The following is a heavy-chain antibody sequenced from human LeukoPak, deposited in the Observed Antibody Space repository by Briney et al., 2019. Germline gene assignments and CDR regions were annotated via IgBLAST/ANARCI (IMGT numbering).Heavy chain of an antibody. Sequence: GGSLRLSCAASGFTFSSYAMHWVRQAPGKGLEWVAVISYDGSNKYYADSVKGRFTISRDNSKNTLYLQMNSLRAEDTAVYYCARKNEAWAFDIWGQGTMVTVSS. J-gene: IGHJ3*02. CDR3: ARKNEAWAFDI. V-gene: IGHV3-30-3*01. CDR2: ISYDGSNK. D-gene: IGHD2/OR15-2a*01. CDR1: GFTFSSYA.